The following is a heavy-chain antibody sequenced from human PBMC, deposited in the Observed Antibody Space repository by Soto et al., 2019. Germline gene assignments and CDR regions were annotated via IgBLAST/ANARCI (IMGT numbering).Heavy chain of an antibody. CDR1: GYAFHTYY. V-gene: IGHV1-46*02. Sequence: QVQLVQSGAEVKTPGASVKVSCKASGYAFHTYYLHWVRQAPGQGLEWMGIINPTGGTTNIAQKYKCVFTLTSATSTSIVHMELSSLISDGTAVFSCARWEGPGASIDVFDTWGQGTMVTVSS. CDR3: ARWEGPGASIDVFDT. J-gene: IGHJ3*02. CDR2: INPTGGTT. D-gene: IGHD1-26*01.